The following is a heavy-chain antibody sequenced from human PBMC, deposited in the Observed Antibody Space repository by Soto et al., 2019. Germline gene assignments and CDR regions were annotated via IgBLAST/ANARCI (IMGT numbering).Heavy chain of an antibody. J-gene: IGHJ4*02. CDR2: LSAGGSTT. CDR1: GFTFSTYA. Sequence: DVQLLESGGGLVQPGGSLRLSCAASGFTFSTYAMTWVRQAPGKGLEWVSALSAGGSTTHYAGSVKGRFTISRDNSRDTVYLQMNSLRVEDTAVYYCAKDHERYRRSYYDYLDFWGQGTLVTVSS. CDR3: AKDHERYRRSYYDYLDF. V-gene: IGHV3-23*01. D-gene: IGHD1-26*01.